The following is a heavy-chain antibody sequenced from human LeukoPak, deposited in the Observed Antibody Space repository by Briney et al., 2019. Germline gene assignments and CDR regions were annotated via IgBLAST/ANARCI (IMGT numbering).Heavy chain of an antibody. J-gene: IGHJ4*02. D-gene: IGHD2-2*01. CDR1: GFTFTSSA. V-gene: IGHV1-58*02. Sequence: SVKVSCKASGFTFTSSAMQWVRQARGQRLEWIGWIVVGSGNTNYAQKFQERVTITRDMSTSTAYMELSSLRSEDTAVYYCAREGDVVVPAAMPDYWGQGTLVTVSS. CDR3: AREGDVVVPAAMPDY. CDR2: IVVGSGNT.